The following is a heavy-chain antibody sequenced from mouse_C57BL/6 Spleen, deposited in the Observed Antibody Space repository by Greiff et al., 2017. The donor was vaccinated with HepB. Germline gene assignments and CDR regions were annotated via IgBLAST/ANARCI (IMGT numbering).Heavy chain of an antibody. CDR2: IDPETGAT. D-gene: IGHD4-1*01. Sequence: QVQLKQSGAELVRPGASVTLSCKASGYTFTDYEMHWVKQTPVHGLEWIGAIDPETGATAYNQKFKGKAILTADKSSSTAYMELRSLTSEDSAVYCCTRALTGGYAMDDWGQGTSVTVSS. V-gene: IGHV1-15*01. CDR3: TRALTGGYAMDD. CDR1: GYTFTDYE. J-gene: IGHJ4*01.